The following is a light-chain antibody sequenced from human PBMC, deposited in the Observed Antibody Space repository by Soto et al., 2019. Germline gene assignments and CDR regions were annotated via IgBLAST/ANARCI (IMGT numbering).Light chain of an antibody. J-gene: IGKJ3*01. CDR2: AAS. Sequence: EIVLTQSPGTLSLSPGEMATVFCRASQSLSNNYLAWYQQKPGQAPRLLIYAASTRATGIPDRFSGSGSGTDFIITISRVEPEDVAVYYCQQYSKSPFTFGPGNKVDIK. CDR1: QSLSNNY. V-gene: IGKV3-20*01. CDR3: QQYSKSPFT.